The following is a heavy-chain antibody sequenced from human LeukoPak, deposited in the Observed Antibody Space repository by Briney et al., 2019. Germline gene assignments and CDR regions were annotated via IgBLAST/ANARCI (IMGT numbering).Heavy chain of an antibody. D-gene: IGHD4-11*01. CDR1: GFTFSNYA. CDR2: ISGSGDDP. Sequence: GGSLRLSCAASGFTFSNYAMNWVRQAPGKGLEWVSSISGSGDDPSYADSVKGRFTISRDNSKNTLYLQMNSLRAEDTAVYYCARVGYSNYSLRDYWGQGTLVTVSS. CDR3: ARVGYSNYSLRDY. J-gene: IGHJ4*02. V-gene: IGHV3-23*01.